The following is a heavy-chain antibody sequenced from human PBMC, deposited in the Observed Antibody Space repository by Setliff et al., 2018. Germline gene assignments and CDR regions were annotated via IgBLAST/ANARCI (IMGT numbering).Heavy chain of an antibody. CDR3: ARGPVMIVATGYFDY. D-gene: IGHD3-22*01. Sequence: SETLSLTCTVSGGSISSGSYYWSWTRQPAGKGLEWIGRIYTSGSTNYNPSLKSRVTISVDTSKNQFSLKLSSVTAADTAVYYCARGPVMIVATGYFDYWGQGTLVTVSS. V-gene: IGHV4-61*02. CDR2: IYTSGST. J-gene: IGHJ4*02. CDR1: GGSISSGSYY.